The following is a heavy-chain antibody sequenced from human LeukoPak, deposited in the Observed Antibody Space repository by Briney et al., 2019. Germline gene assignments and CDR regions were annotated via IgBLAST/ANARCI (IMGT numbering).Heavy chain of an antibody. J-gene: IGHJ4*02. CDR3: ARDYGGSSPFDY. CDR1: GFTFSSYW. D-gene: IGHD4-23*01. CDR2: IKKDGSEK. Sequence: GGSLRLSCAASGFTFSSYWMSWVRQAPGKGLEWVANIKKDGSEKKYVDSVKGRFTISRDNAKNSLYLQMNSLRAEDTAVYYCARDYGGSSPFDYWGQGTLVTVSS. V-gene: IGHV3-7*01.